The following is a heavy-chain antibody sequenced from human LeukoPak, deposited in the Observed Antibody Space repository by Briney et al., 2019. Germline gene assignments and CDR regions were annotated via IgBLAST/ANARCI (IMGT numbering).Heavy chain of an antibody. V-gene: IGHV3-74*01. CDR1: GFTFSTSW. CDR2: INTDGNTR. Sequence: GGSLRLSCATSGFTFSTSWMHWVRQAPGKGLVWVSRINTDGNTRDYADSAKGRFTISRDNAKNTLYLQMNSLRAEDTAVYYCVRDMGYYDKVWGQGTLVTVSS. D-gene: IGHD3-22*01. J-gene: IGHJ4*02. CDR3: VRDMGYYDKV.